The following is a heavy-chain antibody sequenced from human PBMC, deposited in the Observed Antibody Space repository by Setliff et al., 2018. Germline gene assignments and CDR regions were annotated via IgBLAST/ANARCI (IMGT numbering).Heavy chain of an antibody. Sequence: SETLSLTCTVSGYSISSGYYWGWIRQPPGKGLERIGSIYHSGSTYYNPSLKSRVTISVDTSKNQFSLKLSSVTAADTAVYYCASVNFDWLPRPLYDYWGQGTLVTVSS. CDR3: ASVNFDWLPRPLYDY. V-gene: IGHV4-38-2*02. CDR1: GYSISSGYY. J-gene: IGHJ4*02. CDR2: IYHSGST. D-gene: IGHD3-9*01.